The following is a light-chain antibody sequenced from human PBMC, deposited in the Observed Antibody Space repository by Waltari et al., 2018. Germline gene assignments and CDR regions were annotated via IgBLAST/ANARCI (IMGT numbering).Light chain of an antibody. CDR2: GAS. Sequence: EIVLTQSPGTLSLSPGERATLSCSASQTVRTTYLAWYQQKPGQAPTLLIDGASSRATGIPDRFSGSGSGTDFSLTISSLEPEDFAVYYCQQYDISPLTFGGGTKVEIK. CDR1: QTVRTTY. CDR3: QQYDISPLT. J-gene: IGKJ4*01. V-gene: IGKV3-20*01.